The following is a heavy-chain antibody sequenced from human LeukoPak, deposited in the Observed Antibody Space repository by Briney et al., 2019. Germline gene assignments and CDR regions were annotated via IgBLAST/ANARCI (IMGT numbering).Heavy chain of an antibody. D-gene: IGHD6-13*01. CDR1: GGTFSSYA. Sequence: SVKVPCKASGGTFSSYAISWVRQAPGQGLEWMGGIIPIFGTANYAQKFQGRVTITTDESTSTAYMELSSLRSEDTAVYYCAREIAAAGTWFDPWGQGTLVTVSS. J-gene: IGHJ5*02. CDR2: IIPIFGTA. CDR3: AREIAAAGTWFDP. V-gene: IGHV1-69*05.